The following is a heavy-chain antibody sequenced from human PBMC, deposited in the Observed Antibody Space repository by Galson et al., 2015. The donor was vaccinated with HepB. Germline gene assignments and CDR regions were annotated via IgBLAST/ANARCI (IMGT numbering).Heavy chain of an antibody. Sequence: SLRLSCAASGFAFSTYSMNWVRQAPGKGLEYVSAMSGNTGDTYYADSVKGRFTISRDNSKNTLYLQMNTLRAEDTAVYYCAGAPVAYYYGSGSLDYWGQGTLVTVSS. J-gene: IGHJ4*02. V-gene: IGHV3-23*01. CDR3: AGAPVAYYYGSGSLDY. CDR1: GFAFSTYS. D-gene: IGHD3-10*01. CDR2: MSGNTGDT.